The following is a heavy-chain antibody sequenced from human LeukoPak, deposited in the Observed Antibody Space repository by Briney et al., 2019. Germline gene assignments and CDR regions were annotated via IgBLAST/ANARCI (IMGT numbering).Heavy chain of an antibody. J-gene: IGHJ4*02. CDR3: ARRGTFSARYAFY. D-gene: IGHD3-16*01. V-gene: IGHV3-23*01. CDR1: GFTFSRYG. CDR2: ISSSGGNT. Sequence: GGTLRLSCAASGFTFSRYGMSWVRQAPGEGLEWVSGISSSGGNTYYADSVKGRFTFSRDNSKNTIYLQMNRLRDDDTAVYYCARRGTFSARYAFYWGQGTLVTVSS.